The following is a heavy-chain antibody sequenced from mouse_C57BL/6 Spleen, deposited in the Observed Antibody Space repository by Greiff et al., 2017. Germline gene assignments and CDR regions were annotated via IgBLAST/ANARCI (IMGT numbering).Heavy chain of an antibody. CDR2: ISSGSSTI. D-gene: IGHD1-1*01. V-gene: IGHV5-17*01. J-gene: IGHJ2*01. CDR3: ARASLRDLLFDY. Sequence: EVKLQESGGGLVKPGGSLKLSCAASGFTFSDYGMHWVRQAPEKGLELVAYISSGSSTIYYADTVKGRFTISRDTAKNTLFLPMTSLRSEDTAMYYCARASLRDLLFDYWGQGTTLTVSS. CDR1: GFTFSDYG.